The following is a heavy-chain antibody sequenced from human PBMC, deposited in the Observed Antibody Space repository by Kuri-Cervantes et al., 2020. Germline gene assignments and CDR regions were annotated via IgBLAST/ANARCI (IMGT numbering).Heavy chain of an antibody. CDR3: ARSYDYVWGSYRWDY. CDR2: IFSNDEK. Sequence: SGPTLVKPTETLTLTCTVSGFSLSNARMGVSWIRQPPGKALEWLAHIFSNDEKSYSTSLKSRLTISKDTSKSQVVLTMTNMDPVDTATYHCARSYDYVWGSYRWDYWGQGTLVTVSS. J-gene: IGHJ4*02. CDR1: GFSLSNARMG. D-gene: IGHD3-16*02. V-gene: IGHV2-26*01.